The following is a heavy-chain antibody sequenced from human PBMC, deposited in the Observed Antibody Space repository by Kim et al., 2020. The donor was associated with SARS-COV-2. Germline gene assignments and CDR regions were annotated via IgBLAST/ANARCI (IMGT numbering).Heavy chain of an antibody. Sequence: SETLSLTCTVSGGSISSSSYYWGWIRQPPGKGLEWIGSIYYSGSTYYNPSLKSRVTISVDTSKNQFSLKLSSVTAADTAVYYCARDEVAGPFDYWGQGTLVTVSS. V-gene: IGHV4-39*07. D-gene: IGHD6-19*01. J-gene: IGHJ4*02. CDR2: IYYSGST. CDR3: ARDEVAGPFDY. CDR1: GGSISSSSYY.